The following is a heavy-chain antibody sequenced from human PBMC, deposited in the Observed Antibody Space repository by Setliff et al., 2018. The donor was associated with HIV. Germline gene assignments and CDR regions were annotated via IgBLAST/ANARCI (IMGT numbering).Heavy chain of an antibody. CDR1: GSSISNGYY. V-gene: IGHV4-38-2*01. CDR2: IYHSGST. J-gene: IGHJ3*02. Sequence: LSLTCAVSGSSISNGYYWGWIRQPPGKGLEWIGSIYHSGSTYYNPSLKSRVTISVDTSKNQFSLKLSSVTAADTAVYHCARRNSGWYDAFDIWGQGTMVTVS. CDR3: ARRNSGWYDAFDI. D-gene: IGHD6-19*01.